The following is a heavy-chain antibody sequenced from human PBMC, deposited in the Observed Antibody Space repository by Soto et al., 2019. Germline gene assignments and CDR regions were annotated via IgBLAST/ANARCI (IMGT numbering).Heavy chain of an antibody. D-gene: IGHD5-12*01. CDR3: ARGIKGPYMATPDY. CDR1: GGSISSYY. J-gene: IGHJ4*02. Sequence: SETLSLTCTVSGGSISSYYWSWIRQPPGKGLEWIGYIYCSGSTNYNPSLKSRVTISVDTSKNQFSLKLSSVTAADTAVYYCARGIKGPYMATPDYWGQGTLVTVSS. V-gene: IGHV4-59*01. CDR2: IYCSGST.